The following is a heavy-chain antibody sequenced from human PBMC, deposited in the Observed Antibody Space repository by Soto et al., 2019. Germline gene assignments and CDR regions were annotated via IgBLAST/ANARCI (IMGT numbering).Heavy chain of an antibody. CDR2: IYYSGST. V-gene: IGHV4-39*01. CDR1: GGSISSSSYY. CDR3: ARHRSSWYSNWFDP. D-gene: IGHD6-13*01. J-gene: IGHJ5*02. Sequence: SETLSLTCTVSGGSISSSSYYWGWIRQPPGKGLEWIGSIYYSGSTYYNPSLKSRVTISVDTSKNQFSLKLSSVTAADTAVYYCARHRSSWYSNWFDPWGQGTLVTVSX.